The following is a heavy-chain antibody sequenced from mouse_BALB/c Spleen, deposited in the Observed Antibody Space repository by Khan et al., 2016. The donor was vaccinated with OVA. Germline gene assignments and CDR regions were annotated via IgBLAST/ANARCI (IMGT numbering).Heavy chain of an antibody. CDR1: GFSLSSYG. Sequence: QVQLKQSGPGLVQPSQSLSITCTVSGFSLSSYGVHWVRQSPGKGLEWLGVIWSGGSTDFNAAFISRLSISKDNSKSQVLFKMNSLQTNDSAIYCCGRGGLPFAYWGHGTLVTVSA. CDR2: IWSGGST. CDR3: GRGGLPFAY. V-gene: IGHV2-2*02. D-gene: IGHD2-13*01. J-gene: IGHJ3*01.